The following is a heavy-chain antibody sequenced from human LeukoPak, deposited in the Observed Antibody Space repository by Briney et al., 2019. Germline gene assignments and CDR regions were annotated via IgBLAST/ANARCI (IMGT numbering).Heavy chain of an antibody. J-gene: IGHJ4*02. CDR1: GGSISSGDYY. D-gene: IGHD5-12*01. CDR3: ARDKGGYSGYEHTFDY. V-gene: IGHV4-30-4*01. CDR2: IYYSGST. Sequence: SETLSLTCTVSGGSISSGDYYWSWIRQPPGKGLEWIGYIYYSGSTYYNPSLKSRVTISVDTSKNQFSLKLSSVTAADTAVYYCARDKGGYSGYEHTFDYWGQGTLVTVSS.